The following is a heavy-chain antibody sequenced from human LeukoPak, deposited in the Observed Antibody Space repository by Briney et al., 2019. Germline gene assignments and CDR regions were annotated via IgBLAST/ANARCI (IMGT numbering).Heavy chain of an antibody. CDR3: APNWNLDY. CDR2: ISASGGST. Sequence: GGSLRLSCVVSGLTFSSYAMGWVRQAPGKGLDWVSAISASGGSTYYADSVKGRFTISRDNSKNTVYLQLNSLRGEDTAIYYCAPNWNLDYWGQGSLVTVSS. CDR1: GLTFSSYA. J-gene: IGHJ4*02. D-gene: IGHD1-1*01. V-gene: IGHV3-23*01.